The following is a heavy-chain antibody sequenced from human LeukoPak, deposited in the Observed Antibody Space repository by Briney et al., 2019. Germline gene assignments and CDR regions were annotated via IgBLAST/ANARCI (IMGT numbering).Heavy chain of an antibody. J-gene: IGHJ4*02. Sequence: GGSLRLSCAASGFTSSTYWMSWVRQAPGKGLEWVANIKQDGSVKYYVDSMKGRFTISRDNAKNSLYLQMNSLRAEDTAVYYCARVVGYQYYFDFWGQGTLVTVSS. CDR1: GFTSSTYW. D-gene: IGHD5-18*01. CDR3: ARVVGYQYYFDF. CDR2: IKQDGSVK. V-gene: IGHV3-7*01.